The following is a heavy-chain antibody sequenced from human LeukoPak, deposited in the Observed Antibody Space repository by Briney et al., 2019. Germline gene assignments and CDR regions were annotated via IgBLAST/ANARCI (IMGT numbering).Heavy chain of an antibody. D-gene: IGHD1-1*01. CDR2: INNDGSGA. J-gene: IGHJ5*02. Sequence: PGGSLRLSCAASGFTLRSYWMHWVRQAPGKGLVWVSRINNDGSGAIYADSVKGRFTISRDNAQNSLYLQMNSLRAEDAAVYYCARISYNWNDSENWFYPWGQGTLVTVSS. CDR1: GFTLRSYW. V-gene: IGHV3-74*01. CDR3: ARISYNWNDSENWFYP.